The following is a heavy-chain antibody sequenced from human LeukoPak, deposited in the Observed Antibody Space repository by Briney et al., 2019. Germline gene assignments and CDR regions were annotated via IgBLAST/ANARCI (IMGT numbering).Heavy chain of an antibody. CDR3: ARDLTDDFWSGYHFDY. Sequence: KFQGRVTITRDTSASTAYMELSSLRSEDTAVYYCARDLTDDFWSGYHFDYWGQGTLVTVSS. J-gene: IGHJ4*02. D-gene: IGHD3-3*01. V-gene: IGHV1-3*01.